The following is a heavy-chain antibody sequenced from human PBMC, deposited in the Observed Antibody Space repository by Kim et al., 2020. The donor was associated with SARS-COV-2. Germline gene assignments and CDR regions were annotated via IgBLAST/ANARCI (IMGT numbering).Heavy chain of an antibody. CDR2: IYTSGST. V-gene: IGHV4-4*07. CDR3: ARDDYYYDSSGYTYYFDY. D-gene: IGHD3-22*01. J-gene: IGHJ4*02. Sequence: SETLSLTCTVSGGSISSYYWSWIRQPAGKGLEWIGRIYTSGSTNYNPSLKSRVTMSVDTSKNQFSLKLSSVTAADTAVYYCARDDYYYDSSGYTYYFDYWGQGTLVTVSS. CDR1: GGSISSYY.